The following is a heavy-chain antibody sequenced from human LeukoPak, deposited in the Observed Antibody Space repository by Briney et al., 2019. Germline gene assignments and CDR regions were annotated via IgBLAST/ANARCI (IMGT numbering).Heavy chain of an antibody. D-gene: IGHD1-26*01. Sequence: PGGSLRLSCAASGFTFSSYSMNWVRQAPGKGLEWVSSISSSSSYIYYADSVKGRFTISRDNSKNTLYLQMNSLRAEDTAVYYCAKIAETSGSYGQGYDYWGQGTLVTVSS. CDR3: AKIAETSGSYGQGYDY. CDR2: ISSSSSYI. V-gene: IGHV3-21*04. J-gene: IGHJ4*02. CDR1: GFTFSSYS.